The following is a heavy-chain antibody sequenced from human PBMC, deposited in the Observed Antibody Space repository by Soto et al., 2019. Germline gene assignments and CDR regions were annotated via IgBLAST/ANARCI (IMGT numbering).Heavy chain of an antibody. V-gene: IGHV3-30*18. CDR2: ISNDGDDQ. CDR3: AKEGIEQWSAFDY. J-gene: IGHJ4*02. Sequence: QVQLVESGGGVVQPGRSLRLSCAASGFTFDNYGIHWVRQAPGKGLGWVAVISNDGDDQYYADSVKGRFTISRDNSRNTLYLQMNNLRPEDTAMYYCAKEGIEQWSAFDYWGQGTLVTVSS. D-gene: IGHD2-8*01. CDR1: GFTFDNYG.